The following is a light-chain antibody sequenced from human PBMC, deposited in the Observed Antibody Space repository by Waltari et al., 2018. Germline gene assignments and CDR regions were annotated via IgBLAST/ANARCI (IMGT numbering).Light chain of an antibody. CDR1: SDINIGPYK. Sequence: QAVLTQPAFLSASPGASASLTCTARSDINIGPYKIYWYQQRPGSPPQFLLKYRSDSENQQGSGVPSRFSGSKDISANAGILLISGLQSEDEADYYCMILYNRAVVFGGGTKLTVL. CDR3: MILYNRAVV. CDR2: YRSDSEN. V-gene: IGLV5-45*01. J-gene: IGLJ2*01.